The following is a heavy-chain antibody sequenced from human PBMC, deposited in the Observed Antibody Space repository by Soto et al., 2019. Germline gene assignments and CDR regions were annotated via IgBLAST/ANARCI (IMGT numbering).Heavy chain of an antibody. V-gene: IGHV3-30*18. CDR3: ANAYCGGDCYSNYYYGMDV. D-gene: IGHD2-21*02. CDR2: ISYDGSNK. J-gene: IGHJ6*02. Sequence: LRLSCAASGFTFSSYGMHLVRQAPFKGLEWVAVISYDGSNKYYADSVKGRFTISRDNSKNTLYLQMNSLRAEDTAVYYCANAYCGGDCYSNYYYGMDVWGQGTTVTVSS. CDR1: GFTFSSYG.